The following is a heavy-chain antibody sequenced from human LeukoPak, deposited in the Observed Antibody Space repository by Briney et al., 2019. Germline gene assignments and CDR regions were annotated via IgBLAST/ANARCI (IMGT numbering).Heavy chain of an antibody. CDR3: ARDTPRLRRWLQSENAFDI. J-gene: IGHJ3*02. V-gene: IGHV1-69*13. Sequence: ASVKVSCKASGGTFSSYAISWVRQAPGQGLEWMGGIIPIFGTANYAQKFQGRVTITADESTSTAYMELRSLRSDDTAVYYCARDTPRLRRWLQSENAFDIWGQGTMVTVSS. D-gene: IGHD5-24*01. CDR1: GGTFSSYA. CDR2: IIPIFGTA.